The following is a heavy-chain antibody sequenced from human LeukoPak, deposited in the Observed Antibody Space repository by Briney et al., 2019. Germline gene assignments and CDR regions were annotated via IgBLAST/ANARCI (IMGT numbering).Heavy chain of an antibody. CDR3: ARRLLGTTGTTLGYYGMDV. D-gene: IGHD1-1*01. V-gene: IGHV1-69*13. J-gene: IGHJ6*02. Sequence: SVTVSCTASGGTFSSYAISWVRQAPGQGLEWMGGIIPIFGTANYAQKFQGRVTITADESTSTAYMELSSLRSEDTAVYYCARRLLGTTGTTLGYYGMDVWGQGTTVTVSS. CDR2: IIPIFGTA. CDR1: GGTFSSYA.